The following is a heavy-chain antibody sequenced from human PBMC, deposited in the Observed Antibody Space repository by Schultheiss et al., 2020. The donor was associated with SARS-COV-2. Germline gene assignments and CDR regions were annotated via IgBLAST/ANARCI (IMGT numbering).Heavy chain of an antibody. CDR1: GFTFDDYA. CDR2: ISGSGGST. J-gene: IGHJ4*02. CDR3: ARDTLGITGTNDY. V-gene: IGHV3-23*01. Sequence: GGSLRLSCAASGFTFDDYAMHWVRQAPGRGLEWVSGISGSGGSTYYADSVKGRFTISRDNSKNTLYLQMNSLRAEDTAVYYCARDTLGITGTNDYWGQGTLVTVSS. D-gene: IGHD1-7*01.